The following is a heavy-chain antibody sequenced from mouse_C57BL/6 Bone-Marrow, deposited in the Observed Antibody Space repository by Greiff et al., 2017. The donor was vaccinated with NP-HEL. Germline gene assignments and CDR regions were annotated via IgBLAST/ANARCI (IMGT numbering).Heavy chain of an antibody. CDR3: TYYYGSSFYYYAMDY. D-gene: IGHD1-1*01. CDR2: IYPGNSDT. V-gene: IGHV1-5*01. Sequence: VQLQQSGTVLARPGASVKMSCKTSGYTFTSYWMHWVKQRPGQGLEWIGAIYPGNSDTSYNQKFKGKAKLTAVTSASTAYMELSSLTNEDSAVYYCTYYYGSSFYYYAMDYWGQGTSVTVSS. CDR1: GYTFTSYW. J-gene: IGHJ4*01.